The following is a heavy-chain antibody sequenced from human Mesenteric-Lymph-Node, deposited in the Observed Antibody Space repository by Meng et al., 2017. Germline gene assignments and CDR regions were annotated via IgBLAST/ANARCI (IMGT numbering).Heavy chain of an antibody. D-gene: IGHD3-22*01. CDR3: ARIYDSSAYYYYLDY. CDR2: ISSSSSYI. V-gene: IGHV3-21*01. J-gene: IGHJ4*02. CDR1: GFTFSSYS. Sequence: GESLKISCAASGFTFSSYSMNWVRQAPGKGLEWVSSISSSSSYIYYADSVKGRFTISRDNAKNSLYLQMNSLRAEDTALYYCARIYDSSAYYYYLDYWGQGTLVTVSS.